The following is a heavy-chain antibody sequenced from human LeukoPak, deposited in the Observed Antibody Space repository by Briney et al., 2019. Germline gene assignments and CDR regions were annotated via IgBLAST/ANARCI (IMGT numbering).Heavy chain of an antibody. CDR3: AKDIRSVDSYGSDY. V-gene: IGHV3-48*03. D-gene: IGHD5-18*01. J-gene: IGHJ4*02. CDR2: ISISGTTI. CDR1: GFTFSDYE. Sequence: PGGSLRLSCAASGFTFSDYEMNWVRQAPGKGLEWLSHISISGTTIHYADSVKGRFTISRDNAKNSVYLQMNSLRAEDTAVYYCAKDIRSVDSYGSDYWGQGTLVTVSS.